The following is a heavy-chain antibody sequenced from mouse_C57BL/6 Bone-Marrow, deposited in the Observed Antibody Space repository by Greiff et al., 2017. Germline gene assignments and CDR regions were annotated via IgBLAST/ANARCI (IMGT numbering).Heavy chain of an antibody. CDR2: IYPRSGNT. V-gene: IGHV1-81*01. CDR3: ARSPLYGNYGVYYFDY. J-gene: IGHJ2*01. D-gene: IGHD2-1*01. Sequence: VQLQQSGAELARPGASVKLSCKASGYTFTSYGISWVKQRTGQGLEWIGEIYPRSGNTYYNEKFKGKATLTADKSSSTAYMELRSLTSEDSAVYFCARSPLYGNYGVYYFDYWGQGTTLTVSS. CDR1: GYTFTSYG.